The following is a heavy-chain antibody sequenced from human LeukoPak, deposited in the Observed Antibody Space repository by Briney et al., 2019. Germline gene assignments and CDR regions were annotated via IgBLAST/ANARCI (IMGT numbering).Heavy chain of an antibody. V-gene: IGHV4-34*01. CDR2: INHSGST. D-gene: IGHD3-9*01. CDR1: GGSFSGYY. Sequence: PSETLSLTCAVYGGSFSGYYWSWIRQPPGKGLEWIGEINHSGSTNYNPSLKSRVTISVDTSKNQFSLKLSSVTAADTAVYYCARGRRYFDWLSKATQFDYWGQGTLVTVSS. J-gene: IGHJ4*02. CDR3: ARGRRYFDWLSKATQFDY.